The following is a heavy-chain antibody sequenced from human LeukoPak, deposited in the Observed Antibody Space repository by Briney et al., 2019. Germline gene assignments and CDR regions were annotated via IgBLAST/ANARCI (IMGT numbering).Heavy chain of an antibody. V-gene: IGHV1-18*01. D-gene: IGHD2-15*01. CDR2: ISAYNGNT. CDR3: ARDCSGGSCFIRAFDI. Sequence: GDSVKVSCKASGYTFTSYGISWVRQAPGQGLEWMGWISAYNGNTNYAQKLQGRVTMTTDTSTSTAYMELRSLRSDDTAVYYCARDCSGGSCFIRAFDIWGQGTMVTVSS. J-gene: IGHJ3*02. CDR1: GYTFTSYG.